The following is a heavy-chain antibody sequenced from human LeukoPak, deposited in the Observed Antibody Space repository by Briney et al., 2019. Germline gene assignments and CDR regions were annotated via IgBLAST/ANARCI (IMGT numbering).Heavy chain of an antibody. D-gene: IGHD3-22*01. Sequence: SETLSLTCTVSGGSISSSRYYWGWIRQPPGKGLEWIGSIYYSGSTYYNPSLKSRVTISVDTSKNQFSLKLSSVTAADTAVYYCARHTISFYDSPFDYWGQGTLVTVSS. J-gene: IGHJ4*02. V-gene: IGHV4-39*01. CDR2: IYYSGST. CDR3: ARHTISFYDSPFDY. CDR1: GGSISSSRYY.